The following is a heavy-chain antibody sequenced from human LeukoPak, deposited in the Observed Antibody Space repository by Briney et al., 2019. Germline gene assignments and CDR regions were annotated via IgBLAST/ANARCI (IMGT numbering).Heavy chain of an antibody. CDR2: IKQDGSER. CDR1: GFTFSRHW. CDR3: ARDGGHSTDFDY. V-gene: IGHV3-7*01. Sequence: PGGSLRLSCATSGFTFSRHWMSWVRQAPGKGPEWVANIKQDGSERYYVHSAKGRFTISRDNAKNSLYLQMNSLRAEDTAVYYCARDGGHSTDFDYWGQGILVTVSS. J-gene: IGHJ4*02. D-gene: IGHD2-8*02.